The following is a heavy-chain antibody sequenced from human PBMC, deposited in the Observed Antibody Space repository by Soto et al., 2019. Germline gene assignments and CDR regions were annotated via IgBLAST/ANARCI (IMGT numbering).Heavy chain of an antibody. J-gene: IGHJ5*02. CDR1: GYSISSGYH. D-gene: IGHD3-16*01. Sequence: TLSLTCTVSGYSISSGYHWAWIRQPPGKGLEWLGSVHYSGNTYYNPPLKSRLTISVDKSKNQFSLNLSSVTAADTAVYYCARQDRVGARGRGLNPWAQGTWSPSPQ. V-gene: IGHV4-38-2*02. CDR2: VHYSGNT. CDR3: ARQDRVGARGRGLNP.